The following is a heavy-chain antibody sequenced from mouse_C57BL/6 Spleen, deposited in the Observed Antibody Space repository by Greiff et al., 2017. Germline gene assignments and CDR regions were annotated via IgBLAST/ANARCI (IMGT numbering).Heavy chain of an antibody. D-gene: IGHD1-1*01. J-gene: IGHJ4*01. CDR1: GYSITSGYY. V-gene: IGHV3-6*01. CDR2: ISYDGSN. CDR3: ARGITTVVAKAMDY. Sequence: VQLKQSGPGLVKPSQSLSLTCSVTGYSITSGYYWNWIRQFPGNKLEWMGYISYDGSNNYNPSLKNRISITRDTSKNQFFLKLNSVTTEDTATXYCARGITTVVAKAMDYWGQGTSVTVSS.